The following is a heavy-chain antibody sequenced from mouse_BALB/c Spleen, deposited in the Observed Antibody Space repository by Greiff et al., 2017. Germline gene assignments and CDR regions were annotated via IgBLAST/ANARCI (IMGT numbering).Heavy chain of an antibody. CDR3: KGLDGYYSSDY. CDR2: IDPENGDT. CDR1: GFNIKDYY. Sequence: VQLKQSGAELVRSGASVKLSCTASGFNIKDYYMHWVKQRPEQGLEWIGWIDPENGDTEYAPKFQGKATMTADTSSNTAYLQLSSLTSEDTAVYYCKGLDGYYSSDYWGQGTTLTVSS. J-gene: IGHJ2*01. D-gene: IGHD2-3*01. V-gene: IGHV14-4*02.